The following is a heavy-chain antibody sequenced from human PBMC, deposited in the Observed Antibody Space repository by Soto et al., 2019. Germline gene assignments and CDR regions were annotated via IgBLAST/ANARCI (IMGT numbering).Heavy chain of an antibody. J-gene: IGHJ5*02. D-gene: IGHD6-25*01. CDR1: GGSISSYY. CDR3: ARPHGGSSGWDNWFDP. Sequence: PSETLSLTCTVSGGSISSYYWSWIRQPPGKGLEWSGYIYYSGSTNYNPSLKSRVTISVDTSKNQFSLKLSSVTAADTAVYYCARPHGGSSGWDNWFDPWGQGTLVTVSS. CDR2: IYYSGST. V-gene: IGHV4-59*01.